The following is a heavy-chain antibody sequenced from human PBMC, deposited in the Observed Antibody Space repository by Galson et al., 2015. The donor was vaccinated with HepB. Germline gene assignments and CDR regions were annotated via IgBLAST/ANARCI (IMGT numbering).Heavy chain of an antibody. CDR1: GFTFSSYS. D-gene: IGHD2-21*02. V-gene: IGHV3-48*01. J-gene: IGHJ4*02. CDR3: ASLQAGDETRGLNY. CDR2: NSSSSSTI. Sequence: SLRLSCAASGFTFSSYSMNWVRQAPGKGLGWVSYNSSSSSTIYYADSVKGRFTISRDNAKNSLYLQMNSLRAEDTAVYYCASLQAGDETRGLNYWGQGTLVTVSS.